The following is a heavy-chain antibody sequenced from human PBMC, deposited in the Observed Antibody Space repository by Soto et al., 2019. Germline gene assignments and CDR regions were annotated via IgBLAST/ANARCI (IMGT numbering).Heavy chain of an antibody. D-gene: IGHD4-17*01. CDR1: GGSFSGYY. CDR3: ARAKGYGANSWLDS. CDR2: INHSGSA. J-gene: IGHJ5*01. V-gene: IGHV4-34*01. Sequence: QVQLQQWGAGLLKPSETLSLTCAVYGGSFSGYYWRWIRQPPGKGLGWIGEINHSGSANYTPSLESRLTISVATSKHQFSLEVRSVTAADTAVYDCARAKGYGANSWLDSWGQGNLVTVSS.